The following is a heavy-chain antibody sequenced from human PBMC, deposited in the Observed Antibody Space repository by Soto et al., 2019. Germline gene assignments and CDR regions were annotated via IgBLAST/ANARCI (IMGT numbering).Heavy chain of an antibody. D-gene: IGHD3-10*01. CDR1: GFTFSSNA. J-gene: IGHJ4*02. CDR2: ITNTGGDT. Sequence: EVQLLESGGDLVQPGGSLRLSCAASGFTFSSNAMSWVRQAPGKGLEWVSVITNTGGDTLYADSVKGRFTMSRDNSKNILYLQMNSLRAEDTAIYYCARASGESYPGSRVFDSWGQGTRVTVSS. CDR3: ARASGESYPGSRVFDS. V-gene: IGHV3-23*01.